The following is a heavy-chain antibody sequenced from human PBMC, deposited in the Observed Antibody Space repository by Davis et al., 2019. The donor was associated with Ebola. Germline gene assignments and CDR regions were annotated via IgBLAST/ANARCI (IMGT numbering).Heavy chain of an antibody. CDR1: GGSISSGGYY. V-gene: IGHV4-61*08. CDR2: IYYSGST. D-gene: IGHD1-26*01. CDR3: ARRLGGSFHFDY. Sequence: MPGGSLRLSCTVSGGSISSGGYYWSWIRQHPGKGLEWIGYIYYSGSTNYNPSLKSRVTISVDTSKNQFSLKLSSVTAADTAVYYCARRLGGSFHFDYWGQGTLVTVSS. J-gene: IGHJ4*02.